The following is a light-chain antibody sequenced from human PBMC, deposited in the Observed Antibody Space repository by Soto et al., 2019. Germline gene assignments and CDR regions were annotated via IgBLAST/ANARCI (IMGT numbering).Light chain of an antibody. CDR2: GAS. CDR3: QQFSSYPLT. CDR1: QSVSSSY. Sequence: EIVLTQSPATLSVSPGERATLSCRASQSVSSSYLAWYQQKPGQAPRLLIYGASSRATGIPDRFSGGGSGTDFTLAISRLEPEDFAVYYCQQFSSYPLTFGGGTKVDIK. V-gene: IGKV3-20*01. J-gene: IGKJ4*01.